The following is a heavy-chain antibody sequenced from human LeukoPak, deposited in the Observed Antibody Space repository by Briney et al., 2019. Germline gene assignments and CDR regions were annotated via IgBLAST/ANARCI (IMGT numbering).Heavy chain of an antibody. V-gene: IGHV3-11*01. CDR3: ARADYGDYVDDAFDI. Sequence: GGSLRLSCAASGFTFSDYYMSWIRQAPGKGLEWVSYISSSGSTIYYADSVKGRFTTSRDNAKNSLYLQMSSLRAEDTAVYYCARADYGDYVDDAFDIWGQGTMVTVSS. CDR2: ISSSGSTI. CDR1: GFTFSDYY. J-gene: IGHJ3*02. D-gene: IGHD4-17*01.